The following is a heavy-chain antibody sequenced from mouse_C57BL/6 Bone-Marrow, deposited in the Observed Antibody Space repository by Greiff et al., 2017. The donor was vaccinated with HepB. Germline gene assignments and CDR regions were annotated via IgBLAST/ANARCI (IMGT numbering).Heavy chain of an antibody. V-gene: IGHV5-6*01. CDR2: ISSGGSYT. J-gene: IGHJ4*01. D-gene: IGHD1-1*01. CDR3: ARDYGSLYAMDY. CDR1: GFTFSSYG. Sequence: EVKVVESGGDLVKPGGSLKLSCAASGFTFSSYGMSWVRQTPDKRLEWVATISSGGSYTYYPDSVKGRFTISRDNAKNTLYLQMSSLKSEDTAMYYCARDYGSLYAMDYWGQGTSVTVSS.